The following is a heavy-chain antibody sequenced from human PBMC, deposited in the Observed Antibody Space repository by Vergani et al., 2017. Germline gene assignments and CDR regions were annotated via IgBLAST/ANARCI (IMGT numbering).Heavy chain of an antibody. CDR2: VDPEDGET. Sequence: EVRLVQSGAEVKKPGATVKISCKVSGYTFSDYYMHWVRQAPGKGPEWMGLVDPEDGETKYAEKFQGRVTINADTATDTAYMELSSLRSEDTAVYYCATGQQRMDVWGQGTTVTVSS. CDR1: GYTFSDYY. J-gene: IGHJ6*02. V-gene: IGHV1-69-2*01. CDR3: ATGQQRMDV. D-gene: IGHD6-13*01.